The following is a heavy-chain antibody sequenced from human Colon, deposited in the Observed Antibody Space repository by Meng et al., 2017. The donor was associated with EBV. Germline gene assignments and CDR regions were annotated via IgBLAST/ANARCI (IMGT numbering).Heavy chain of an antibody. CDR3: ARNGDYNPGLY. CDR1: GDSISNNW. V-gene: IGHV4-4*02. J-gene: IGHJ4*02. Sequence: QVQRQGSGPGLVKPSGTLSLTCAVSGDSISNNWWSWVRQPPGKGLEWIGEIYHSGTTNYNPSLRSRVTISVDKSKNQFSLQLTSVTAADTAVYYCARNGDYNPGLYWGQGTLVTVSS. D-gene: IGHD4-17*01. CDR2: IYHSGTT.